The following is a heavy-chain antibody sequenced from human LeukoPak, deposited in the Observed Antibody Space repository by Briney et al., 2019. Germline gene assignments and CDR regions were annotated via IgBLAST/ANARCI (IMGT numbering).Heavy chain of an antibody. CDR1: GFTVSSNY. CDR3: AREHHPSASKYDFWSGYGAYYFDY. D-gene: IGHD3-3*01. J-gene: IGHJ4*02. Sequence: GGSLRLSCAASGFTVSSNYMSWVRQAPGKGLEWVSVIYSGGSTHYADSVKGRFTISRDNSKNTLYLQMNSLRAEDTAVYYCAREHHPSASKYDFWSGYGAYYFDYWGQGTLVTVSS. CDR2: IYSGGST. V-gene: IGHV3-53*01.